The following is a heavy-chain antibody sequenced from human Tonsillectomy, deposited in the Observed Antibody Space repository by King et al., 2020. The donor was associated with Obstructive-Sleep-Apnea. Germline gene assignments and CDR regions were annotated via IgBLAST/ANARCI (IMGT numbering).Heavy chain of an antibody. J-gene: IGHJ5*02. CDR2: IYSGGST. V-gene: IGHV3-66*01. Sequence: VQLVESGGGLVQPGGSLRLSCAASGFTVSSNYMNWVRQAPGKGLEWVSVIYSGGSTYYADSVKGRFTISRDNSKNTLYLQINSLRAEETALYYCARAVPGELSWFDPWGQGTLVTVSS. D-gene: IGHD3-10*01. CDR1: GFTVSSNY. CDR3: ARAVPGELSWFDP.